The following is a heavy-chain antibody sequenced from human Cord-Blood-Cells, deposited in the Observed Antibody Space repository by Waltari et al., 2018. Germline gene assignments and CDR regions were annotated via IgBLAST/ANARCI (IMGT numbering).Heavy chain of an antibody. J-gene: IGHJ4*02. CDR1: GYTFTSYA. CDR2: INAGDGNT. V-gene: IGHV1-3*01. Sequence: QVQLVQSGAEVKKPGASVKVSCKASGYTFTSYAMHWVRQAPGQRLEWMGWINAGDGNTKNSPKFQGRVTITRDTSASTAYMELSSLRSEDTAVYYCARGGWSHSSSWYYFDYWGQGTLVTVSS. D-gene: IGHD6-13*01. CDR3: ARGGWSHSSSWYYFDY.